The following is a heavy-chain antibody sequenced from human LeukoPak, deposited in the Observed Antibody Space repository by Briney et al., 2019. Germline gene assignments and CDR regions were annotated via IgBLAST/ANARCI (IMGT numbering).Heavy chain of an antibody. CDR3: AKDRGTVAATSSYFDY. CDR2: ISYDGSNK. D-gene: IGHD2-15*01. V-gene: IGHV3-30*18. Sequence: GGSLRLSCAASGFTFSSYGMHWVRQAPGKGLEWVAVISYDGSNKYYADSVKGRFTISRDNPKDTLYLQMNSLRAEDTAVYYCAKDRGTVAATSSYFDYWGQGTLVTVSS. J-gene: IGHJ4*02. CDR1: GFTFSSYG.